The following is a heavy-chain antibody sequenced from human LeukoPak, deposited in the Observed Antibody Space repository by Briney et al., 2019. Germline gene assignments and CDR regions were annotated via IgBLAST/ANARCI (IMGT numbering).Heavy chain of an antibody. CDR1: GYTFTTYD. V-gene: IGHV1-8*01. CDR2: TNPNSANT. CDR3: ARVPAGDYYYGMDV. Sequence: ASVKVSCKASGYTFTTYDINWVRQATGQGLEWMGWTNPNSANTGYAQKFQGRVTMTRNTSISTAYMELSSLRSEDTAVYYCARVPAGDYYYGMDVWGQGTTVTVSS. J-gene: IGHJ6*02. D-gene: IGHD2-2*01.